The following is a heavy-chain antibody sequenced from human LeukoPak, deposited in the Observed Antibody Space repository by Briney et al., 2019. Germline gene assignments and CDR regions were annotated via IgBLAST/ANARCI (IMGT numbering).Heavy chain of an antibody. CDR1: GFRFSTYD. J-gene: IGHJ4*02. V-gene: IGHV3-48*03. CDR2: INNIDGTV. CDR3: ARSRTGTWEMYYFDY. D-gene: IGHD1-1*01. Sequence: GGSLRLSCAASGFRFSTYDMVWVRQAPGKGLEWISYINNIDGTVYYAESVKGRLTISRDNAKNSLSLQMTNLNVGDTAVYYCARSRTGTWEMYYFDYWGQGTLVTVSS.